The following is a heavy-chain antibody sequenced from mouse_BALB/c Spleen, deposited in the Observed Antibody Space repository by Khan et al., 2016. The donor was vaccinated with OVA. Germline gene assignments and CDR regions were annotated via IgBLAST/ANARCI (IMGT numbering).Heavy chain of an antibody. Sequence: EVELVESGGGLVQPGGSRKLSCAASGFTFSGFGMHWVRQAPEKGLEWVAYISSGSSTIYYADTVKGRFTISRDNPKNTLFLQMTSLRSEDTAMYYGARRDSFDDWGQGTTLTVSS. CDR3: ARRDSFDD. J-gene: IGHJ2*01. CDR2: ISSGSSTI. CDR1: GFTFSGFG. V-gene: IGHV5-17*02.